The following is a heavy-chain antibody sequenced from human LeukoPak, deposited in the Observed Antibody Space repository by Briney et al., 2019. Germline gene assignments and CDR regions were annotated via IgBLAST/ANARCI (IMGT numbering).Heavy chain of an antibody. J-gene: IGHJ4*02. CDR3: ARLSPDYYDSSGYYYWGDY. Sequence: PGGSLRLSCAASGFTFDDYAMHWVRQAPGKGLEWVSIISGDGGSTYYADSVKGRFTISRDNSKNSLYLQMNSLRTEDTALYYCARLSPDYYDSSGYYYWGDYGGQGTLVTVSS. D-gene: IGHD3-22*01. V-gene: IGHV3-43*02. CDR2: ISGDGGST. CDR1: GFTFDDYA.